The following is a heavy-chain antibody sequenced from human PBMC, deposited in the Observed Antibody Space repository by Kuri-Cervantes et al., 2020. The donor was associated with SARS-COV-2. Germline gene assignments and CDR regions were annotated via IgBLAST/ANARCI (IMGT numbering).Heavy chain of an antibody. CDR2: ISSSSSYI. CDR3: ASTPYLPSWGVFPPSWFDP. V-gene: IGHV3-21*01. J-gene: IGHJ5*02. CDR1: GFTFSSYS. Sequence: GGSLRLSCAASGFTFSSYSMNWVRQAPGKGLEWVSSISSSSSYIYYADSVKGRFTISRDNAKNSLYLQMNSLRDEDTAVYYCASTPYLPSWGVFPPSWFDPWGQGTLVT. D-gene: IGHD3-16*01.